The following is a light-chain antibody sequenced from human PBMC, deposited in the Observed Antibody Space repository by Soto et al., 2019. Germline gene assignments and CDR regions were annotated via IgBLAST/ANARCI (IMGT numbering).Light chain of an antibody. J-gene: IGKJ4*01. CDR1: QSININ. V-gene: IGKV3D-15*01. CDR2: GAS. CDR3: QQYQNWPPLT. Sequence: EVLMTQSPATLSVSPGERVTLSCRASQSININLAWYQQKPGHAPRVLIYGASSRASGIPDRFSGSESGTDFTLTISSVEHDDFAFYYCQQYQNWPPLTFGGGTRVEIK.